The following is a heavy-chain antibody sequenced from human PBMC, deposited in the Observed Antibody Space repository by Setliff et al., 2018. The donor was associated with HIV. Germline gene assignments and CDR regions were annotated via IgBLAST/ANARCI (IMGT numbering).Heavy chain of an antibody. CDR1: GGSISSGSYY. V-gene: IGHV4-61*02. CDR3: ARGPRPVDVDYYYMNV. CDR2: IYTTGIT. J-gene: IGHJ6*03. Sequence: SETLSLTCTVSGGSISSGSYYWSWIRQPAGKGLEWIGRIYTTGITNYIPSLKSRVTISLDTSKNQFSLKLTSVTAADTAVYYCARGPRPVDVDYYYMNVWGKGTTVTVSS.